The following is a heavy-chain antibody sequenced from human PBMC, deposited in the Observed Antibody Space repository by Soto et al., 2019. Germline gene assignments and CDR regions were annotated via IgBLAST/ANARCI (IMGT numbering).Heavy chain of an antibody. Sequence: SETLSLTCAVSGDSINTTDWWNWVRQAPGKGLEWIGEIYHGGNINYNPSLKSRVTISVDTSKNQFSLKLSSVTAADTAVYYCARRYGGNFDYWGQGTLVTVSS. CDR3: ARRYGGNFDY. CDR2: IYHGGNI. J-gene: IGHJ4*02. V-gene: IGHV4-4*02. CDR1: GDSINTTDW. D-gene: IGHD3-16*01.